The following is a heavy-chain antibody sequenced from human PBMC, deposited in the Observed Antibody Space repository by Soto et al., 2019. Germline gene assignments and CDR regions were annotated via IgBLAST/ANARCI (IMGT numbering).Heavy chain of an antibody. Sequence: ASVKVSCKASGYTFTSYYMHWVRQAPGQGLEWMGIINPSGGSTSYAQKFQGRVTMTRDTSTSTVYMELSSVTAADTAVYYCARPGSYSSGWYPDMDVWGKGTTVTVSS. CDR1: GYTFTSYY. D-gene: IGHD6-19*01. V-gene: IGHV1-46*01. CDR3: ARPGSYSSGWYPDMDV. CDR2: INPSGGST. J-gene: IGHJ6*03.